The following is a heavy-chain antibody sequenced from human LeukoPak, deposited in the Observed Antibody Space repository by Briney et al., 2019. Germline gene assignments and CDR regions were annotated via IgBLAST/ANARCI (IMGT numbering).Heavy chain of an antibody. CDR3: ASWLRGVIGAFDI. CDR1: GGTFSSYA. Sequence: GSSVKVSCKASGGTFSSYAISWVRQAPGQGLEWMGWINPNSGGTSYAQKFQGRVTMTTDTSTSTAYMELRSLTSDDTAVYYCASWLRGVIGAFDIWGQGTMVTVSA. CDR2: INPNSGGT. D-gene: IGHD3-10*01. J-gene: IGHJ3*02. V-gene: IGHV1-18*01.